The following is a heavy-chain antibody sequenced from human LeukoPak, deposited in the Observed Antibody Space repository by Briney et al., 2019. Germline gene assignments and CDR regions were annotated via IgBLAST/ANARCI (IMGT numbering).Heavy chain of an antibody. V-gene: IGHV1-18*01. CDR1: GYTFTSYG. CDR2: ISAYNGNT. CDR3: ARKGCSGGSCYGAYYYGMDV. J-gene: IGHJ6*02. Sequence: ASVKVSCKASGYTFTSYGTSWVRQAPGQGLEWMGWISAYNGNTNYAQKLQGRVTMTTDTSTSTAYMELRSLRSDDTAVYYCARKGCSGGSCYGAYYYGMDVWGQGTTVTVSS. D-gene: IGHD2-15*01.